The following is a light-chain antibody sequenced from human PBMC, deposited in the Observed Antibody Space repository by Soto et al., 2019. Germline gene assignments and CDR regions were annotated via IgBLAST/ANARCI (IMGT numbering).Light chain of an antibody. CDR2: EVS. J-gene: IGLJ2*01. CDR3: SSYAGSNNLL. V-gene: IGLV2-8*01. CDR1: SSDVGGYNY. Sequence: QSALTQPASVSGSPGQSITISCTGTSSDVGGYNYVSWYQQHPGKAPKLMIYEVSNRPSGVPDRFSGSKSGNTASLTVSGLQPEDEADYYCSSYAGSNNLLFGGGTKVTVL.